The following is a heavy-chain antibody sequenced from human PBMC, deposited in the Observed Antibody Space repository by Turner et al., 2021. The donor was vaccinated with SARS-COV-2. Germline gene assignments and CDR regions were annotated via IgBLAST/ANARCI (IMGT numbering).Heavy chain of an antibody. CDR3: ARDLGSIAVAN. J-gene: IGHJ4*02. CDR2: ISSSSSTT. Sequence: EVQLVESGGGLVQPGGSLRLSCAASGFTFSSYSMNWVRQAPGKGLEVVSYISSSSSTTYYADSVKGRFTISRDNAKNSLYLQMNSLRAEDTAVYYCARDLGSIAVANWGQGTLVTVSS. V-gene: IGHV3-48*01. CDR1: GFTFSSYS. D-gene: IGHD6-19*01.